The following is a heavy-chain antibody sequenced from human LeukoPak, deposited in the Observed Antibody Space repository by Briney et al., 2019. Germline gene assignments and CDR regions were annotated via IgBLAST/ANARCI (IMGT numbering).Heavy chain of an antibody. CDR3: AKAQGSGSVYYYYYMDV. V-gene: IGHV3-43D*03. CDR2: ISWDGGST. J-gene: IGHJ6*03. Sequence: GGSLRLSCAASGFTFDDYAMHWVRQAPGKGLEWVSLISWDGGSTYYADSVKGRFTISRDNSKNSLYLQMNSLRAEDTALYYCAKAQGSGSVYYYYYMDVWGKGTTVTVSS. CDR1: GFTFDDYA. D-gene: IGHD3-10*01.